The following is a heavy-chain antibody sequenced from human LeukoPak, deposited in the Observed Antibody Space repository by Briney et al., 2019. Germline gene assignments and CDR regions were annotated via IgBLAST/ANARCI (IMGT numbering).Heavy chain of an antibody. J-gene: IGHJ4*02. CDR3: ARMPVGWYFDY. CDR1: GGSMSTTSY. CDR2: IYYSGTT. D-gene: IGHD2-15*01. V-gene: IGHV4-39*01. Sequence: PSETLSLTCAVSGGSMSTTSYWGWIRQSPGKGLEWIGSIYYSGTTYYNPSLKSRVTISVDTSKNQFSLKLSSVTAADTAVYYCARMPVGWYFDYWGQGALVTVSS.